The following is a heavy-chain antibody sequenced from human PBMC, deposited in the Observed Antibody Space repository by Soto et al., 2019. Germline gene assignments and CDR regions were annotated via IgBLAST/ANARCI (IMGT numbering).Heavy chain of an antibody. Sequence: PSETLSLTCTVSGDSISSSSYYWGWIRQPPGKGLEWIGSMYYSGSTYYNPSLNSRVTISVDTSKNQFSLKVSSVTAADTAVYYCATLRGSSCWYTDYWGQGTQVTVSS. CDR3: ATLRGSSCWYTDY. CDR2: MYYSGST. V-gene: IGHV4-39*01. CDR1: GDSISSSSYY. D-gene: IGHD6-19*01. J-gene: IGHJ4*02.